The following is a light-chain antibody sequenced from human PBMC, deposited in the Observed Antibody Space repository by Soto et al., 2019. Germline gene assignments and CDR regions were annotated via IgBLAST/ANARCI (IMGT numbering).Light chain of an antibody. CDR1: QKVSSSY. CDR3: QQYGSSSWT. CDR2: GAS. Sequence: IVLTQSPGTLSLSPGERATLSCRASQKVSSSYLAWYQQKPGQAPRLLIYGASSRATGIPDRFSGSGSGTDSTLTISRLEPEDFAVYYCQQYGSSSWTFGQGTKVDIK. J-gene: IGKJ1*01. V-gene: IGKV3-20*01.